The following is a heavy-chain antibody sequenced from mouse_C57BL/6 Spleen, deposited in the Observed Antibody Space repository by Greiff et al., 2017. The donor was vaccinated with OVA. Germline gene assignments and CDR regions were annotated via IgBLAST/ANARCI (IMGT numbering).Heavy chain of an antibody. Sequence: LVESGPELVKPGASVKISCKASGYSFTDYNMNWVKQSNGKSLEWIGVINPNYGTTSYNQKFKGKATLTVDQSSSTAYMQLNSLTSEDSAVYYCARENYYGSSYWYFDVWGTGTTVTVSS. CDR2: INPNYGTT. J-gene: IGHJ1*03. CDR1: GYSFTDYN. D-gene: IGHD1-1*01. V-gene: IGHV1-39*01. CDR3: ARENYYGSSYWYFDV.